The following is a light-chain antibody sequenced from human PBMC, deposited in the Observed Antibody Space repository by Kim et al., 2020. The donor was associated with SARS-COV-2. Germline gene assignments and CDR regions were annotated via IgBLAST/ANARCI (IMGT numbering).Light chain of an antibody. CDR1: QGIGSR. Sequence: ASVGDVATFPGRASQGIGSRLAWYQQKPGKAPKLLIYAASSLQSGVPSRFSGSGSGTDFTLTISSLQPEDFATYYCQQANSFPLTFGGGTKVDIK. J-gene: IGKJ4*01. CDR2: AAS. V-gene: IGKV1-12*01. CDR3: QQANSFPLT.